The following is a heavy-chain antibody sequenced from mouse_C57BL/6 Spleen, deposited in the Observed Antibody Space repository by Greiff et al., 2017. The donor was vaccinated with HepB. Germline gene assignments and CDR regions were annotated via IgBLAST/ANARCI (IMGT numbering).Heavy chain of an antibody. CDR3: AKNGDYGIYYAMDY. D-gene: IGHD2-4*01. CDR2: IWRGGST. J-gene: IGHJ4*01. Sequence: QVQLKESGPGLVQPSQSLSITCTVSGFSLTSYGVHWVRQSPGKGLEWLGVIWRGGSTDYNAAFMSRLSITKDNSKSQVFFKMNSLQADDTAIYYCAKNGDYGIYYAMDYWGQGTSVTVSS. CDR1: GFSLTSYG. V-gene: IGHV2-5*01.